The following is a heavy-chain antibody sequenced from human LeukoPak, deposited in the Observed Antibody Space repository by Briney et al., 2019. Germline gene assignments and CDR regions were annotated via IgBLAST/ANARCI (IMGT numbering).Heavy chain of an antibody. D-gene: IGHD2-15*01. V-gene: IGHV3-53*01. CDR1: GFTVSRYY. CDR3: ARARCSGGSCYGDY. CDR2: IYSGGST. J-gene: IGHJ4*02. Sequence: PGGSLRLSCAASGFTVSRYYISWVRQAPGKGLEWVSVIYSGGSTYYADSVKGRFTISRDNSKNSLYLQMNSLRAEDTAVYYCARARCSGGSCYGDYWGQGTLVTVSS.